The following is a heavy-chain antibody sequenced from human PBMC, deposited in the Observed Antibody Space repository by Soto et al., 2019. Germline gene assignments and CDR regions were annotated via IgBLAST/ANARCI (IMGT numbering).Heavy chain of an antibody. V-gene: IGHV3-9*01. Sequence: GGSLRLSCAASGFTFDDYAMHWVRQAPGKGLEWVSGISWNSGSIGYADSVKGRFTISRDNAKNSLYLQMNSLRAEDTALYYCAKSRYFEYYFDYWGQGTLVTVSS. CDR1: GFTFDDYA. D-gene: IGHD3-9*01. CDR2: ISWNSGSI. CDR3: AKSRYFEYYFDY. J-gene: IGHJ4*02.